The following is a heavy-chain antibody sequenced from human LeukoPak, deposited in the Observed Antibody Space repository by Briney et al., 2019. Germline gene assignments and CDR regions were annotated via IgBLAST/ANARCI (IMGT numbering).Heavy chain of an antibody. Sequence: PGGSLRLFCVASGFTFNNYAMHWVRQAPGKGLEWVAVISYDGNNKYYADSVKGRFTITRGNSKNTLYLQMNSLRAEDTAVYYCAKYGAREPIAAAGTVDYWGQGTLVTVSS. D-gene: IGHD6-13*01. V-gene: IGHV3-30-3*02. CDR1: GFTFNNYA. CDR3: AKYGAREPIAAAGTVDY. CDR2: ISYDGNNK. J-gene: IGHJ4*02.